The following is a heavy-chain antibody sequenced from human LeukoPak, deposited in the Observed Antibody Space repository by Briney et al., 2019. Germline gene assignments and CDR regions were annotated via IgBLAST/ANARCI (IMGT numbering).Heavy chain of an antibody. CDR3: ARGAAGYYFDS. CDR1: GFTFDDYA. Sequence: LRLSCAASGFTFDDYAMHWVRQAPGKGLEWIGYIYHSGRTYYNPSLKSRLTISVDTSKNHFSLKLSSVTAADTALYYCARGAAGYYFDSWGQGSLVTVSS. V-gene: IGHV4-30-2*01. J-gene: IGHJ4*02. CDR2: IYHSGRT. D-gene: IGHD6-13*01.